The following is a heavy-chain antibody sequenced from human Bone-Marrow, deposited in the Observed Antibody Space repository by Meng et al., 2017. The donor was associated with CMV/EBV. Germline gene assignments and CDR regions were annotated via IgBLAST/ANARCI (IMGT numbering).Heavy chain of an antibody. CDR3: ARDFDPLGMDV. Sequence: GSLKISCAASGFTFSSYSMNWVRQAPGKGLEWVSSISSSSSYIYYADSVKGRFTISRDNAKNSLYLQMNSLRAEDTAVYYCARDFDPLGMDVWGQGTTVTVSS. V-gene: IGHV3-21*01. CDR1: GFTFSSYS. J-gene: IGHJ6*02. CDR2: ISSSSSYI.